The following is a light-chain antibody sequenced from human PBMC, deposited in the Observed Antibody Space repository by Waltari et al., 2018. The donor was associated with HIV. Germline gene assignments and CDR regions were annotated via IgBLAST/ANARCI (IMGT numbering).Light chain of an antibody. CDR1: QSISSY. Sequence: DIQMTQSPSSLSASVGDRVTITCRASQSISSYLNWYQQKPGKAPKLLIYAASSLQSGVPSRFSGSGSGTDFTLTISSLQPEDFATYYCQQSYSTPPTFGQGTKVEI. CDR2: AAS. CDR3: QQSYSTPPT. V-gene: IGKV1-39*01. J-gene: IGKJ1*01.